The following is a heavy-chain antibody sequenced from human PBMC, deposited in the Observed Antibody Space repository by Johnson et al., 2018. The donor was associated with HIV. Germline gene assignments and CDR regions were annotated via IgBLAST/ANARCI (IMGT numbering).Heavy chain of an antibody. CDR1: GFTVSSNY. V-gene: IGHV3-11*04. J-gene: IGHJ3*02. Sequence: QVQLVESGGGLVQPGGSLRLSCAASGFTVSSNYMSWVRQAPGKGLEWVSYISSSGNTIYYADSVKGRFTISRDNAKNSLYLQMNSLRAEDTAVYYCARAVGDSSGYYYVAAFDIWGQGTMVTVSS. CDR2: ISSSGNTI. CDR3: ARAVGDSSGYYYVAAFDI. D-gene: IGHD3-22*01.